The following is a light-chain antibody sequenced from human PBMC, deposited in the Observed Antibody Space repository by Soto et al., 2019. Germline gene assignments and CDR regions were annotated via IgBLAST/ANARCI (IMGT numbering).Light chain of an antibody. CDR3: CSYAGSYRV. CDR1: SSDVSGYNY. Sequence: QSALTQPRSVSGSPGQSVTISCTGTSSDVSGYNYVSWNQQHPGKATKLMIYDVSKRPSGVPDCFSGSKSDNTASQTITGLQAEDEADYYCCSYAGSYRVFGTGTKVTVL. J-gene: IGLJ1*01. CDR2: DVS. V-gene: IGLV2-11*01.